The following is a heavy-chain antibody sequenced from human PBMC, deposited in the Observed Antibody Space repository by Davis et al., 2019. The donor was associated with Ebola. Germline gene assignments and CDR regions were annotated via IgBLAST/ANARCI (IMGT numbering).Heavy chain of an antibody. J-gene: IGHJ5*02. D-gene: IGHD7-27*01. V-gene: IGHV6-1*01. Sequence: SETLSLTCAISGDSVSSNSAAWNWIRQSPSKGLEWLGRTYYRSKWYNDYAVSVKSRITINPDTSKNQFSLQLNSVTPEDTAVYYCASELWGFSSNWFDPWGQGTLVTVSS. CDR2: TYYRSKWYN. CDR3: ASELWGFSSNWFDP. CDR1: GDSVSSNSAA.